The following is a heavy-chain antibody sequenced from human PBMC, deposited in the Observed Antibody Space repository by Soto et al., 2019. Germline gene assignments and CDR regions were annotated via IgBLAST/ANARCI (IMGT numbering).Heavy chain of an antibody. J-gene: IGHJ6*02. V-gene: IGHV3-23*01. Sequence: GGSLRLSCAASGFTFSSYAMSWVRQAPGKGLKWVSAISGSGGSTYYADSVKGRFTISRDNSKNTLYLQMNSLRAEDTAVYYCAKAIAARYYYYYYGMDVWGQGTTVTVSS. CDR3: AKAIAARYYYYYYGMDV. CDR2: ISGSGGST. D-gene: IGHD6-6*01. CDR1: GFTFSSYA.